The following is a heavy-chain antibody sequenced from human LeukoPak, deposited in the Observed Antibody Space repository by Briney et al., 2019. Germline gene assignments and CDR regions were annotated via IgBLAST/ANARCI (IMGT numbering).Heavy chain of an antibody. CDR1: GFTFSSYG. Sequence: PGGSLRLSCAASGFTFSSYGMHWVRQAPGKGLEGVAFIRYDGSNKYYADSVKGRFTISRDNSKNTLYLQMNSLRAEDTAVYYCAKDLSYGDYFDYWGQGTLVTVSS. D-gene: IGHD4-17*01. CDR2: IRYDGSNK. CDR3: AKDLSYGDYFDY. V-gene: IGHV3-30*02. J-gene: IGHJ4*02.